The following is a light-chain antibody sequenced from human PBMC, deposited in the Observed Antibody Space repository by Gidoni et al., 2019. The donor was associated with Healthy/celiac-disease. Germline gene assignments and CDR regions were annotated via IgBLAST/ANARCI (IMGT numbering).Light chain of an antibody. CDR1: QSISSW. CDR3: QQYNSYPWT. Sequence: DNQMTQSPSTLSASVGDRVTITCRASQSISSWLAWYQQKPGKAPKLLIYDASSLESGVPSRFSGSGSGTEFTLTISSLQPDDFATYCQQYNSYPWTFGQGTKVEIK. V-gene: IGKV1-5*01. J-gene: IGKJ1*01. CDR2: DAS.